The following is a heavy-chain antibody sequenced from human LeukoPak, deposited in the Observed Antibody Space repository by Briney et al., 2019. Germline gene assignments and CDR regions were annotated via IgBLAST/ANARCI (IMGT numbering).Heavy chain of an antibody. CDR1: GGSFSGYY. CDR2: INHSGST. V-gene: IGHV4-34*01. D-gene: IGHD2-2*02. CDR3: ARYCRSTSCYIYYFDY. Sequence: SETLSLTCAVYGGSFSGYYWSWIRQPPGKGLEWIGEINHSGSTNYNPSLKSRVTISVDTSKNQFSLKLSSVTAADTAVYYCARYCRSTSCYIYYFDYWGQGTLVTVSS. J-gene: IGHJ4*02.